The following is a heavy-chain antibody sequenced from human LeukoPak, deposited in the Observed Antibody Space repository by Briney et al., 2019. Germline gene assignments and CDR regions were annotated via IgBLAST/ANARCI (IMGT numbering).Heavy chain of an antibody. CDR2: IRSKAYGGTT. J-gene: IGHJ4*02. CDR1: GFTFGDYA. CDR3: TTTAYGDNIDY. V-gene: IGHV3-49*03. D-gene: IGHD4-17*01. Sequence: PGGSLRLSCTASGFTFGDYAMSWFRQAPGKGLEWVGFIRSKAYGGTTEYAASVKGRFTISRDDPKSIAYLQMNSLKTEDTAVYYCTTTAYGDNIDYWGQGTLVTVSS.